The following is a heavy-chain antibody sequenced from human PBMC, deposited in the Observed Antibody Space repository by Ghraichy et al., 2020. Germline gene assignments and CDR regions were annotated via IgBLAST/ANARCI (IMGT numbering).Heavy chain of an antibody. CDR1: NGSISSYY. D-gene: IGHD1-26*01. V-gene: IGHV4-59*01. CDR3: ARDGSGSRYYYYGLDV. J-gene: IGHJ6*02. CDR2: IYYTGST. Sequence: SQTLSLTCTVSNGSISSYYWSWIRQPPGKGLEWIGYIYYTGSTDYNPSLKSRVTISVDTSKNQFSLKLSSVTAADTAVYFCARDGSGSRYYYYGLDVWGQGTTVTVSS.